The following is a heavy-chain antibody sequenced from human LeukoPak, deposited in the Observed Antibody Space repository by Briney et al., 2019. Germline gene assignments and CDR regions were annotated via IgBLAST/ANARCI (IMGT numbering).Heavy chain of an antibody. CDR3: ARYRIRGGSSGWSGYYYYYYGMDV. Sequence: SETLSLTCTVSGGSIGSYYWSWIRQPPGKGLEWIGYVYYSGSTNYNPSLKSRVTISVDTSKNQFSLKLSSVTAADTAVYYCARYRIRGGSSGWSGYYYYYYGMDVWGQGTTVTVSS. CDR1: GGSIGSYY. J-gene: IGHJ6*02. CDR2: VYYSGST. V-gene: IGHV4-59*08. D-gene: IGHD6-19*01.